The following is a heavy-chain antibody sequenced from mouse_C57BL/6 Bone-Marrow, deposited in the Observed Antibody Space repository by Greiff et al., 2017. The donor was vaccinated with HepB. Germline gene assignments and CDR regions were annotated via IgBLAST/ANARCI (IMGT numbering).Heavy chain of an antibody. CDR2: IYIGNGYT. Sequence: VQLKESGAELVRPGSSVKMSCKTSGYTFTSYGINWVKQRPGQGLEWIGYIYIGNGYTEYNEKFKGKATLTSDTSSSTAYMQLSSLTSEDSAIYFCARNLWLRIYAMAYWGQGTSVTVSS. CDR3: ARNLWLRIYAMAY. D-gene: IGHD2-2*01. V-gene: IGHV1-58*01. J-gene: IGHJ4*01. CDR1: GYTFTSYG.